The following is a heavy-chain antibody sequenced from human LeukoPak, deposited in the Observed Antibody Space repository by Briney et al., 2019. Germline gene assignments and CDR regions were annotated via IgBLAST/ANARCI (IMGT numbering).Heavy chain of an antibody. Sequence: GGSLRLSCAASGFTFDDYAMHWVRQAPGKGLEWVSGISWNSGSIGYADSVKGRFTISRDNAKNSLYLQMNSLRAEDTALYYCAKDQNYDSSGCPRGFDYWGQGTLVTVSS. J-gene: IGHJ4*02. CDR2: ISWNSGSI. D-gene: IGHD3-22*01. CDR3: AKDQNYDSSGCPRGFDY. CDR1: GFTFDDYA. V-gene: IGHV3-9*01.